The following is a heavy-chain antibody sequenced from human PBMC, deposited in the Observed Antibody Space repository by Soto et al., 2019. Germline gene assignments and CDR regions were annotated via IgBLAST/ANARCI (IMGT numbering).Heavy chain of an antibody. CDR2: IYPGDSDT. J-gene: IGHJ6*02. Sequence: GESLKISCKGSGYSFTSYWIGWVRQMPGKGLEWMGIIYPGDSDTRYSPSFQGQVTISADKSISTAYLQWSSLKASDTAMYYCAKTSVVVAATSADYYYYGMDVWGQGTTVTVPS. CDR3: AKTSVVVAATSADYYYYGMDV. V-gene: IGHV5-51*01. CDR1: GYSFTSYW. D-gene: IGHD2-15*01.